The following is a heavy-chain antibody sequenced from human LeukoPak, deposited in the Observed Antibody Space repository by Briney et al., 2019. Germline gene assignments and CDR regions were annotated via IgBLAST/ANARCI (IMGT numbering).Heavy chain of an antibody. CDR1: GYTFTSYG. D-gene: IGHD4-23*01. CDR2: ISAYNGNT. Sequence: ASVKVSCKPSGYTFTSYGISWVRQAPGQGLEWMGWISAYNGNTNYAQKLQGRVTMSTDTSTSTAYMELRSLRSDDTAVYYCARVLDYGGNSGAFDIWGQGTMVTVSS. V-gene: IGHV1-18*01. CDR3: ARVLDYGGNSGAFDI. J-gene: IGHJ3*02.